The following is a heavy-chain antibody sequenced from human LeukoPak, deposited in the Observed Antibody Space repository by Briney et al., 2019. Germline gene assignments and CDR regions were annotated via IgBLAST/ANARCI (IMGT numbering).Heavy chain of an antibody. CDR1: GGSISSYY. D-gene: IGHD4-17*01. CDR3: ARGQGTVTTH. CDR2: INHSGSA. V-gene: IGHV4-34*01. J-gene: IGHJ4*02. Sequence: SETLSLTCAVYGGSISSYYWSWIRQPPGKGLEWIGEINHSGSANYNPSLKSRVTISLDTSKNQFSLKLSSVTAADTAVYYCARGQGTVTTHWGQGTLVTVSS.